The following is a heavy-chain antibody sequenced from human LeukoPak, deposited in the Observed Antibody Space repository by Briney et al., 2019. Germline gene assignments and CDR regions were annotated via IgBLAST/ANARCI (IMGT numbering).Heavy chain of an antibody. CDR1: GGTFSSYA. CDR3: ARGREVGVAVASDY. D-gene: IGHD6-19*01. J-gene: IGHJ4*02. Sequence: SVKVSCKASGGTFSSYAISWVRQAPGQGLEWMGGIITIFGTANYAQKFQGRVTITTDESTSTAYMELSSLRSEDTAVYYCARGREVGVAVASDYWGQGTLVTVSS. CDR2: IITIFGTA. V-gene: IGHV1-69*05.